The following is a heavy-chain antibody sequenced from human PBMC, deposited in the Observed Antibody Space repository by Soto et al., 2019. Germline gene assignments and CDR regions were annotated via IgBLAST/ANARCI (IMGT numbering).Heavy chain of an antibody. D-gene: IGHD2-15*01. CDR2: INHSGST. CDR3: ARVQRGGALDV. J-gene: IGHJ6*04. V-gene: IGHV4-34*01. Sequence: PSETLSLTCAVSGGSISSGGYSWSWIRQPPGKGLEWIGEINHSGSTNYNPSLKSRVTISVDTSKNQFSLKLSSMTAADTAVYYCARVQRGGALDVWGKGTTVTVSS. CDR1: GGSISSGGYS.